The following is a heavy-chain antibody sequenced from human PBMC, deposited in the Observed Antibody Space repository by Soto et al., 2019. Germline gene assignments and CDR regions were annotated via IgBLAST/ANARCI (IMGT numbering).Heavy chain of an antibody. Sequence: QVQPVQSGAEVKKPGASVKVSCKASGYTFTSYGISWVRQAPGQGLEWMGWISAYNGNTNYAQKLQGRVTMTTDTSTSTAYMELRSLRSDDTAVYYCARDWVKDFWSGYYFQVVYYGMDVWGQGTTVTVSS. V-gene: IGHV1-18*01. D-gene: IGHD3-3*01. CDR1: GYTFTSYG. CDR2: ISAYNGNT. CDR3: ARDWVKDFWSGYYFQVVYYGMDV. J-gene: IGHJ6*02.